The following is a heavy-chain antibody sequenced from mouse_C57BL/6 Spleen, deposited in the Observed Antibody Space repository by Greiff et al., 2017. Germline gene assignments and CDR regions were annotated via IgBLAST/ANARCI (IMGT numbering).Heavy chain of an antibody. J-gene: IGHJ3*01. CDR3: ARANYYGSSHSAWFAY. V-gene: IGHV1-15*01. Sequence: QVQLQQSGAELVRPGASVTLSCKASGYTFTDYEMHWVKQTPVHGLEWIGAIDPETGGTAYNQKFKGKAILTADTSSSTAYMELRSLTSEDSAVYYCARANYYGSSHSAWFAYWGQGTLVTVSA. CDR1: GYTFTDYE. D-gene: IGHD1-1*01. CDR2: IDPETGGT.